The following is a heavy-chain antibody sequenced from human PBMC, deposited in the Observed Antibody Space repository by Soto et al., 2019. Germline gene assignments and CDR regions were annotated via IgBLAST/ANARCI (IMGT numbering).Heavy chain of an antibody. J-gene: IGHJ3*02. CDR2: ISSSSSYI. CDR1: GFTFSSYS. D-gene: IGHD4-17*01. V-gene: IGHV3-21*01. Sequence: GSLELSCAASGFTFSSYSMNWVRQAPGKGLEWVSSISSSSSYIYYADSVKGRFTISRDNAKNSLYLQMNSLRAEDTAVYYCARTNGDFDAFDIWGQGTMVTVSS. CDR3: ARTNGDFDAFDI.